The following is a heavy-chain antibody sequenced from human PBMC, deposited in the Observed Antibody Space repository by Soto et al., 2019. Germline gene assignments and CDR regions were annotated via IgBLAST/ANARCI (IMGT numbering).Heavy chain of an antibody. Sequence: GGSLRLSCAASGVTFESHTLHWVRQVPGEGLEWVASITTSSSYIYYADSVKGRFTISRDNADNSLHLQMNSLRAEDTAIYYCARDRLSMTTITRLDYWGRGTQVTVSS. CDR3: ARDRLSMTTITRLDY. D-gene: IGHD4-4*01. CDR1: GVTFESHT. J-gene: IGHJ4*02. V-gene: IGHV3-21*01. CDR2: ITTSSSYI.